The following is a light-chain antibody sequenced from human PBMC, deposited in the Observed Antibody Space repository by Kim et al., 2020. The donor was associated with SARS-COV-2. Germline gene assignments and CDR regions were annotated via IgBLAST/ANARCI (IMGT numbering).Light chain of an antibody. Sequence: ALGQTVRITCQGDSLRSYYASWYQQKPGPAPVLVIYGKNNRPSGIPDRFSGSSSGNTASLTITGAQAEDEADYYCNSLDSSGNHLVFGGGTKLTVL. CDR2: GKN. CDR1: SLRSYY. V-gene: IGLV3-19*01. CDR3: NSLDSSGNHLV. J-gene: IGLJ2*01.